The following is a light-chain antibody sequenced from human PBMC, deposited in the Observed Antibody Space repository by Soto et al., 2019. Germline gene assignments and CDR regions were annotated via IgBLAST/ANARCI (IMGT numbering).Light chain of an antibody. CDR3: SSYTSSSTPVV. V-gene: IGLV2-14*01. CDR1: GSDVGASNY. J-gene: IGLJ2*01. Sequence: QSALTQPASVCGSPGQSITISCTGSGSDVGASNYVSWYQQHPGKAPKLMIFEVTNRPSGVSDRFSGSKSGNTASLTISSLQAEDEADYYCSSYTSSSTPVVFGGGTKLTVL. CDR2: EVT.